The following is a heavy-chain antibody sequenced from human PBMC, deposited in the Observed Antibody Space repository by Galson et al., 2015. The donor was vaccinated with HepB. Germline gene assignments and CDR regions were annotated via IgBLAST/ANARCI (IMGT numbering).Heavy chain of an antibody. D-gene: IGHD3-10*01. V-gene: IGHV7-4-1*02. J-gene: IGHJ4*02. Sequence: SVKVSCKASGYTFTNYAMNWVRQAPGQGLEWMGRINTNTGNPTYAQGFTGRFVFSLDTSVSTAYLQISGLKAEDTAVYYCARERETMVRGVIIRSGYFFDYWGQGTLVTVSS. CDR1: GYTFTNYA. CDR2: INTNTGNP. CDR3: ARERETMVRGVIIRSGYFFDY.